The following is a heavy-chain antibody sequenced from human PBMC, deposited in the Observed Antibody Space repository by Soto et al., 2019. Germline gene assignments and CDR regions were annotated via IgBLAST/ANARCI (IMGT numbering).Heavy chain of an antibody. V-gene: IGHV4-30-4*01. CDR3: ARGGVPGYSYGPPFDY. CDR2: IYYSGST. Sequence: QVQLQESGPGLVKPSQTLSLTCTVSGGSISSGDYYWSWIRQPPGKGLEWIGYIYYSGSTYYNPSLQGRVTISVDTSKNQFSRKLSSVTAADTAVYYCARGGVPGYSYGPPFDYWGQGTLVTVSS. CDR1: GGSISSGDYY. D-gene: IGHD5-18*01. J-gene: IGHJ4*02.